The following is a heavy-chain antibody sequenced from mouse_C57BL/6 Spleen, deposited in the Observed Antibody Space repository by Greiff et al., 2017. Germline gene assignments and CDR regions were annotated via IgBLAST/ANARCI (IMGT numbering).Heavy chain of an antibody. V-gene: IGHV1-69*01. CDR3: ARGLHWYFDV. J-gene: IGHJ1*03. CDR2: IDPSNSYT. D-gene: IGHD2-2*01. Sequence: VQLQQPGAELVMPGASVKLSCKASGYTFTSYWMHWVKQRPGQGLEWIGEIDPSNSYTNYNQKFKGKSTLTVDKSYSTAYMQLSSLTSEDSAVYYCARGLHWYFDVWGTGTTVTVSS. CDR1: GYTFTSYW.